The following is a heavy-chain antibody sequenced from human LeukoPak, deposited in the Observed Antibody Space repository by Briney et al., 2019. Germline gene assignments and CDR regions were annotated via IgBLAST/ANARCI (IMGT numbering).Heavy chain of an antibody. CDR1: GYSFTSYW. D-gene: IGHD3-9*01. J-gene: IGHJ3*02. CDR2: IYPGDSDT. V-gene: IGHV5-51*01. CDR3: ARLGTYDILTGYLGAFDI. Sequence: GESLKISCKGSGYSFTSYWIGWVRQMPGKGLEWMGIIYPGDSDTRYSPSFQGQVIISADKSISTAYLQWSSLKASDTAMYYCARLGTYDILTGYLGAFDIWGQGTMVTVSS.